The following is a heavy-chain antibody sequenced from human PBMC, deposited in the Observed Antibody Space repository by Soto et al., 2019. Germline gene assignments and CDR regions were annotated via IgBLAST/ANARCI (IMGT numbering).Heavy chain of an antibody. V-gene: IGHV3-9*01. CDR2: ISWNSGSI. D-gene: IGHD6-6*01. CDR1: GFTFDDYV. Sequence: PGGSLRLSCAASGFTFDDYVMHWVRQAPGKGLEWVSGISWNSGSIGYADSVKGRFTISRDNAKNSLYLQMNSLRAEDTALYYCSCGSSSLDYWGQGTLVTVSS. CDR3: SCGSSSLDY. J-gene: IGHJ4*02.